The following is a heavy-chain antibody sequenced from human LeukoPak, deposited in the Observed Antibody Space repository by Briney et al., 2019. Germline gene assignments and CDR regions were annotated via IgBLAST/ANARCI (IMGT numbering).Heavy chain of an antibody. CDR2: INHSGST. D-gene: IGHD4-23*01. CDR1: GGSCSGYY. V-gene: IGHV4-34*01. CDR3: ARLRWVYYYYGMDV. J-gene: IGHJ6*02. Sequence: SETLSLTCAVYGGSCSGYYWSWIRQPPGKGLEWIGEINHSGSTNYNPSLKSRVTISVDTSKNQFSLKLSSVTAADTAVYYCARLRWVYYYYGMDVWGQGTTVTVSS.